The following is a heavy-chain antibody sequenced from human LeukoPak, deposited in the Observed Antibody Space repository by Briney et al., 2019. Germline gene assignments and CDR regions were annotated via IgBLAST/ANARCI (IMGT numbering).Heavy chain of an antibody. J-gene: IGHJ5*02. Sequence: PSETLSLTCAVYGGPFRGSFWSWIRQAPGKGLEWIGEVSHSGSSNYNPSLRSRISISLDTSKSQFSLKLTSVTAADSAVYYCARGIFYGGRNQYIWFDLWGQGTLVTVSS. CDR1: GGPFRGSF. V-gene: IGHV4-34*01. CDR3: ARGIFYGGRNQYIWFDL. CDR2: VSHSGSS. D-gene: IGHD4-23*01.